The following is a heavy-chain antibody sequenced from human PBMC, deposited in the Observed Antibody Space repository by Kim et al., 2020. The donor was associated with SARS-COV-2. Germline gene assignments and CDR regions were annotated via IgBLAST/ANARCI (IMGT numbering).Heavy chain of an antibody. J-gene: IGHJ4*02. CDR2: IYTSGST. CDR3: ARALELDPEFDY. D-gene: IGHD6-13*01. V-gene: IGHV4-61*02. CDR1: GGSISSGSYY. Sequence: SETLSLTCTVSGGSISSGSYYWSWIRQPAGKGLEWIGRIYTSGSTNYNPSLKSRVTISVDTSKNQFSLKLSSVTAADTAVYYCARALELDPEFDYWGQGTLVTVSS.